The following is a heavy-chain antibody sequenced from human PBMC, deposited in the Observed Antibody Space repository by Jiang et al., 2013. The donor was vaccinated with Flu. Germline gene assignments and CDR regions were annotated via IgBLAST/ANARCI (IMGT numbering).Heavy chain of an antibody. V-gene: IGHV4-34*01. D-gene: IGHD2-2*01. CDR2: INHSGST. Sequence: LLKPSETLSLTCAVYGGSFSGYYWSWIRQPPGKGLEWIGEINHSGSTNYNPSLKSRVTISVDTSKNQFSLKMTSVTAADTAIYYCARGYELLPVVWGQGSLVTVSS. CDR3: ARGYELLPVV. CDR1: GGSFSGYY. J-gene: IGHJ4*02.